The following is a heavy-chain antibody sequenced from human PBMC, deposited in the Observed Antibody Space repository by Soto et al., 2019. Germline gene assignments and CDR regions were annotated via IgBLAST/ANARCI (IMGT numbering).Heavy chain of an antibody. V-gene: IGHV1-18*01. J-gene: IGHJ4*02. CDR3: ARGRYGDY. CDR1: GYAFTTYG. Sequence: QVHLVQSGAEVKKPGASVKVSCKGSGYAFTTYGITWVRQAPGQGLEWMGWISAHNGNTNYAQKLQGRVTVTRDTSTTTAYMELRSLRSDDTAVYYCARGRYGDYWGQGALVTVSS. CDR2: ISAHNGNT. D-gene: IGHD1-1*01.